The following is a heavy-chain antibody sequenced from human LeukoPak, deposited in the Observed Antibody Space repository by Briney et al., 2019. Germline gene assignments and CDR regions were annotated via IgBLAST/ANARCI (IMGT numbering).Heavy chain of an antibody. J-gene: IGHJ1*01. CDR3: ARLPRYYDSSGYSQYFQH. V-gene: IGHV4-28*01. Sequence: PSETLSLTCTVSGYSISSSNWWGWIRQPPGKGLEWIGYIYYSGSTNYNPSLKSRVTISVDTSKNQFSLKLSSVTAADTAVYYCARLPRYYDSSGYSQYFQHWGQGTLVTVSS. D-gene: IGHD3-22*01. CDR2: IYYSGST. CDR1: GYSISSSNW.